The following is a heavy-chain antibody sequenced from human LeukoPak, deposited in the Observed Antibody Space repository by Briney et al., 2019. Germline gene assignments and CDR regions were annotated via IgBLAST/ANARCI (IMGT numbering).Heavy chain of an antibody. CDR1: GGSISSSSYY. D-gene: IGHD2-2*01. Sequence: SETLSLTCTVSGGSISSSSYYWGWIRQPPGKGLEWIGSIYYSGSTYYNPSLKSRVTISVDTSKNQFSLKLSSVTAADTAVYYCARRWCVYNTSCHKVGWFDPWGQGTLVTVSS. V-gene: IGHV4-39*07. J-gene: IGHJ5*02. CDR2: IYYSGST. CDR3: ARRWCVYNTSCHKVGWFDP.